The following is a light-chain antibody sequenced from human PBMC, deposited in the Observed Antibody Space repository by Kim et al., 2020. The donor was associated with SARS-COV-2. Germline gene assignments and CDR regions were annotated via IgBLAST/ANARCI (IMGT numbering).Light chain of an antibody. Sequence: TLSAAVGERVTITCRDSQSISIWLAWYQQKPGKAPKVMIYDASRLQSGVPSRFSGSESGTEFTLTINSLQPDDFATYYCQQYNSYFGPGTKVDIK. CDR2: DAS. CDR3: QQYNSY. CDR1: QSISIW. V-gene: IGKV1-5*01. J-gene: IGKJ3*01.